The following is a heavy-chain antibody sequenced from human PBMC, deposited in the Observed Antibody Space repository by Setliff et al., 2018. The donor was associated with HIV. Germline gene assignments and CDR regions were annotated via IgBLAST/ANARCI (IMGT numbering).Heavy chain of an antibody. CDR3: ARDWNYVVDV. CDR2: INANSGHT. CDR1: GYTFTSYG. J-gene: IGHJ6*04. V-gene: IGHV1-18*01. D-gene: IGHD3-16*01. Sequence: ASVKVSCKASGYTFTSYGVTWVRQAPGQGLEWMGWINANSGHTNYAQKFQDGVTITADTSSTTAYMELSSLRSDDTAVYYCARDWNYVVDVWGKGTTVTVSS.